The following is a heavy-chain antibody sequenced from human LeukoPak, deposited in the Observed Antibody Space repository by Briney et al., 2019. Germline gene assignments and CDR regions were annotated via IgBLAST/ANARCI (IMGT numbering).Heavy chain of an antibody. CDR2: ISAYNGNT. CDR1: GYTFTSFG. Sequence: ASVKVSCKASGYTFTSFGISWVRQAPGQGRESMGWISAYNGNTDYAQKLQGRVTMTTDTSTSTAYMELRSLRSDDTALYYCARLSGDPQFFGVVTFFDYWGQGTLVTVSS. D-gene: IGHD3-3*01. CDR3: ARLSGDPQFFGVVTFFDY. V-gene: IGHV1-18*01. J-gene: IGHJ4*02.